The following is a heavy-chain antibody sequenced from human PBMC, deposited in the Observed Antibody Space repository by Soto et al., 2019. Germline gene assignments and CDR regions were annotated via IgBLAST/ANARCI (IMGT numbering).Heavy chain of an antibody. CDR3: ARDRGTIAVAGSVSALYFDY. CDR1: GFSLSDYA. Sequence: GGSLRLSCAASGFSLSDYAVNWVRQAPGKGLEWVSFISSDSRTIYYGDSVKGRFTVSRDNARNSVSLQMDSLRDEDTAVYYCARDRGTIAVAGSVSALYFDYWGQGTLVTVSS. CDR2: ISSDSRTI. J-gene: IGHJ4*02. D-gene: IGHD6-19*01. V-gene: IGHV3-48*02.